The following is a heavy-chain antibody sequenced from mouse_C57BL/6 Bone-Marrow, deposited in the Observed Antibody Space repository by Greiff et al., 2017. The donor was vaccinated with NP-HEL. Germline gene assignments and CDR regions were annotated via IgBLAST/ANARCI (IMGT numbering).Heavy chain of an antibody. Sequence: QVQLQQPGAELVMPGASVKLSCKASGYTFTSYWMHWVKQRPGQGLEWIGEIDPSDSYTNYNQKFKGKSTLTVDKSSSTAYMQLSSLTSEDSAVYYCARRRYSSYWYFDVWGTGTTVTVSS. D-gene: IGHD2-5*01. V-gene: IGHV1-69*01. CDR1: GYTFTSYW. CDR2: IDPSDSYT. CDR3: ARRRYSSYWYFDV. J-gene: IGHJ1*03.